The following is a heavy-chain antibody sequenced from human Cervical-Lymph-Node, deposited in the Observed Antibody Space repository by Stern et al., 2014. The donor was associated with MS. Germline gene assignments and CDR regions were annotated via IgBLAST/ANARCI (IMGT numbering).Heavy chain of an antibody. CDR2: IYYSGTT. V-gene: IGHV4-39*01. J-gene: IGHJ4*02. D-gene: IGHD5-12*01. CDR1: GGSISRSTYY. Sequence: QLQLQESGPGLVKPSETLSLTCSVSGGSISRSTYYWGWIRQPPGKGLEWIGSIYYSGTTYYNPPLKSRVTIDTSTKQFSPRLTSGTAADTAVYYCARHDGWLPHYWSQGTLVTVSS. CDR3: ARHDGWLPHY.